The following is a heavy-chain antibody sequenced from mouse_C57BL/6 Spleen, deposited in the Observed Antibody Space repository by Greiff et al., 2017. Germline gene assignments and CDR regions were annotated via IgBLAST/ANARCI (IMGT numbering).Heavy chain of an antibody. CDR3: ARGGYYGRGDY. D-gene: IGHD1-1*01. Sequence: QVQLQQPGAELVRPGSSVKLSCKASGYTFTSYWMHWVKQRPIQGLEWIGNIDPSDSETHYNQKFKDKATLTVDNSSSTAYMQLSSLTSEDSAVYYCARGGYYGRGDYWGQGTTLTVSS. V-gene: IGHV1-52*01. J-gene: IGHJ2*01. CDR1: GYTFTSYW. CDR2: IDPSDSET.